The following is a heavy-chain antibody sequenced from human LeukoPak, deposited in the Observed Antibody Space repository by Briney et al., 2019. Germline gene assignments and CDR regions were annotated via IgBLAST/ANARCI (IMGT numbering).Heavy chain of an antibody. J-gene: IGHJ5*02. V-gene: IGHV4-59*01. CDR3: ARVGSSGWYRGNWFDP. CDR1: GGSISSYY. CDR2: IYYSGST. D-gene: IGHD6-19*01. Sequence: SETLSLTCTVSGGSISSYYWSWIRQPPGKGLEWIGYIYYSGSTNYNPSLKSRVTISVDTSKNQFSLKLSSVTAADTAVYYCARVGSSGWYRGNWFDPWGQGTLVTVSS.